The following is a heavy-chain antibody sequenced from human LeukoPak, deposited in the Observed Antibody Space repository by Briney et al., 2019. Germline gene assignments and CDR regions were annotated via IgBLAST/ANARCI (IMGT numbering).Heavy chain of an antibody. CDR1: GYTFTSYG. CDR2: ISAYNGNT. J-gene: IGHJ6*03. D-gene: IGHD3-22*01. CDR3: ARRDSSGYSENYYYYMDV. V-gene: IGHV1-18*01. Sequence: GASVKVSCKASGYTFTSYGISWVRQAPGQGLEWMGWISAYNGNTNYAQKLQGRVTMTTDTSTSTAYMELRSLRSDDTAVYYCARRDSSGYSENYYYYMDVWGKGTTVTVSS.